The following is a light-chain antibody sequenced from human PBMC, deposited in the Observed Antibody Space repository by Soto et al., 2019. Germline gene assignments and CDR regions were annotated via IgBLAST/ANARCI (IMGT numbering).Light chain of an antibody. CDR3: QQRSNSIT. Sequence: EIVLTQSLATLPLSPGERATLSCRASQSVGSYLAWYQQKPGKPPRLLIYEGSNRATGIPARFSASWSGTDFTLTISSLEPEDFAVYYCQQRSNSITFGQGTRLEIK. CDR2: EGS. V-gene: IGKV3-11*01. J-gene: IGKJ5*01. CDR1: QSVGSY.